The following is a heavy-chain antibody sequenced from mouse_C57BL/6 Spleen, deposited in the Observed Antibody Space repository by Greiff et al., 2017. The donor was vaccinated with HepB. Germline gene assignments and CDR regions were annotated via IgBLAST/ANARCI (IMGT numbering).Heavy chain of an antibody. J-gene: IGHJ1*03. V-gene: IGHV1-4*01. CDR2: INPSSGDT. Sequence: VQLQQSGAELARPGASVKMSCKASGYTFTSYTMHWVKQRPGQGLEWIGYINPSSGDTKYNQKFKDKATLTADKSSSTAYMQLSSLTSEDSAVYYCARGNSNYVDWYFDVWGTGTTVTVSS. CDR3: ARGNSNYVDWYFDV. CDR1: GYTFTSYT. D-gene: IGHD2-5*01.